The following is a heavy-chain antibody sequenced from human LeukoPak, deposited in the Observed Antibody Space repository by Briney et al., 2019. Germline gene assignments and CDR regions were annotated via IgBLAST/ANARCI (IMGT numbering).Heavy chain of an antibody. J-gene: IGHJ3*02. CDR1: GGSINSYY. V-gene: IGHV4-59*01. D-gene: IGHD3-9*01. CDR2: IHYSGST. CDR3: ARVPILTGYYRSLGDAFDI. Sequence: SETLSLTCTVSGGSINSYYWSWIRQPPGRGLEWIGSIHYSGSTSSNPSLRSRVTISVDKSKNQFSLKLSSVTAADTAVYYCARVPILTGYYRSLGDAFDIWGQGTMVTVSS.